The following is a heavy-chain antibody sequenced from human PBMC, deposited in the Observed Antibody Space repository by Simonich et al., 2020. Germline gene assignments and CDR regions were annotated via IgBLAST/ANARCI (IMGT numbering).Heavy chain of an antibody. J-gene: IGHJ3*02. V-gene: IGHV1-2*02. CDR3: ARGRLTGDKGAFDI. CDR1: GYTFTGYY. CDR2: FNPNRGGT. D-gene: IGHD7-27*01. Sequence: QVQLVQSGAEVKKHGASVKVSCKASGYTFTGYYMHWVRQAPGKGLEWMGWFNPNRGGTNYAQKCQGRVTMTRDTSISTAYMELSRLRSDDTAVYYCARGRLTGDKGAFDIWGQGTMVTVSS.